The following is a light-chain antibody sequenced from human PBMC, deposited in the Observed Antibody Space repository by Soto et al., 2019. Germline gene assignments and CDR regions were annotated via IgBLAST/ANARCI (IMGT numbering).Light chain of an antibody. Sequence: EIVLTQSPCTLSLSPGERAPLSCGASQSISSSFLAWYQQKPGQAPRLLIYGASSRATGIPDRFSGTGSETDFTLTISRLEPEDFAVYYCQQYGSSPRTFGQGTKVDIK. CDR3: QQYGSSPRT. CDR2: GAS. J-gene: IGKJ1*01. CDR1: QSISSSF. V-gene: IGKV3-20*01.